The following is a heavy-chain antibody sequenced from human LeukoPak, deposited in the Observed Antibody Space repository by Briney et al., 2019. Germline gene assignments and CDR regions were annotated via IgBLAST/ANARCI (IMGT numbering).Heavy chain of an antibody. CDR1: GGSFSGYY. CDR2: INHSGST. V-gene: IGHV4-34*01. Sequence: SETLSLTCAVYGGSFSGYYWSWIRQPPGKGLEWIGEINHSGSTNYNPSLKSRVTISVDTSKNQFSLKLSSVTAADTAVYYCVRDFSVVGTIVGDYWGQGILVTVSS. D-gene: IGHD1-26*01. CDR3: VRDFSVVGTIVGDY. J-gene: IGHJ4*02.